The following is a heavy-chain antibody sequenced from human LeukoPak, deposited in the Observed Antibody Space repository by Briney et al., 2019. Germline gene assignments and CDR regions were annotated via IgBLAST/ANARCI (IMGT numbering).Heavy chain of an antibody. CDR1: GFTFSSYS. CDR3: AREVAGYCSGGSCYSSAEYFQH. Sequence: GGSLRLSCAASGFTFSSYSMNWVRQAPGKGLEWVSSISSSSSYIYYADSVKGRFTISRDNSKNTLYLQMNSLRAEDTAVYYCAREVAGYCSGGSCYSSAEYFQHWGQGTLVTVSS. D-gene: IGHD2-15*01. V-gene: IGHV3-21*01. CDR2: ISSSSSYI. J-gene: IGHJ1*01.